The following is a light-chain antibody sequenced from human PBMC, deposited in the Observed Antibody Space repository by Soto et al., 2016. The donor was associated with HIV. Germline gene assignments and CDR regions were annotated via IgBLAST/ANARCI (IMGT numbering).Light chain of an antibody. CDR2: TAS. V-gene: IGKV1-17*03. CDR1: QGITKY. Sequence: DIQMTQSPSALSASVGDRVTITCRASQGITKYLAWFQQEPGKAPKRLIYTASSLQSGVPSRFSGSGSGTEFTLTISSLQPDDFATYYCQQYNSYPITFGQGTRLE. CDR3: QQYNSYPIT. J-gene: IGKJ5*01.